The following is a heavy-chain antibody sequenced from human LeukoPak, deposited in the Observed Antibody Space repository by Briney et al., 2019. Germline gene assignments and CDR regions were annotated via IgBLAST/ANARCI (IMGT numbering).Heavy chain of an antibody. D-gene: IGHD5-18*01. J-gene: IGHJ4*02. CDR1: GYTFTSYG. CDR2: ISAYNGNT. CDR3: ASSRYSYDLPPFDY. Sequence: ASVKVSCKASGYTFTSYGISWVRQAPGQGLEWMGWISAYNGNTNYAQKLQGRVTMTTDTSTSTAYMELRSLRSDDTAVYYCASSRYSYDLPPFDYWGQGTLVTVSS. V-gene: IGHV1-18*01.